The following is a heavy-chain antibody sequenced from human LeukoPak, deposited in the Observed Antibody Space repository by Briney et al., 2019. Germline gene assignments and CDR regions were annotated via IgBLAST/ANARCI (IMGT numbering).Heavy chain of an antibody. CDR2: VYHTGST. Sequence: SETLSLTCTVSGGSMRNYYWTWIRQTPGKGLEWIGYVYHTGSTSYNPSIKSRVIISLDTSKNQFSLRLSSVAAADTAVYYCARQVGGSRFPDWGQGTLVTVSS. V-gene: IGHV4-59*08. D-gene: IGHD1-26*01. CDR3: ARQVGGSRFPD. J-gene: IGHJ4*02. CDR1: GGSMRNYY.